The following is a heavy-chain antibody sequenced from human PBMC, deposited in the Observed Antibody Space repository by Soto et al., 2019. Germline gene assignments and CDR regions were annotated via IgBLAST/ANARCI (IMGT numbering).Heavy chain of an antibody. D-gene: IGHD6-13*01. CDR3: ARREAAGLGAFDI. J-gene: IGHJ3*02. V-gene: IGHV1-46*03. Sequence: GASVKVSCKASGYTLTNFYIHWVRQAPGQGLEWMGIINPRGVSTSYAQNFQVRVTMTRDTSTSTVYIELSSLRSEDTAVYYCARREAAGLGAFDIWGQGTMVTVSS. CDR2: INPRGVST. CDR1: GYTLTNFY.